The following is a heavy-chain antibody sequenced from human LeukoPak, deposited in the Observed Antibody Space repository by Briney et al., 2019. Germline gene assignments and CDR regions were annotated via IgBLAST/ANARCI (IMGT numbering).Heavy chain of an antibody. CDR1: GFTFSSYW. J-gene: IGHJ4*02. CDR3: ARDGFGGSVDFDY. CDR2: IKQDGSEK. Sequence: PGGSLRLSCAASGFTFSSYWMSWVRQAPGKGLEWVANIKQDGSEKYYVDSVKGRFTISRDNAKNSLYLQMNSLRAEDTAVYYCARDGFGGSVDFDYWGQGTLVTVSS. V-gene: IGHV3-7*01. D-gene: IGHD3-10*01.